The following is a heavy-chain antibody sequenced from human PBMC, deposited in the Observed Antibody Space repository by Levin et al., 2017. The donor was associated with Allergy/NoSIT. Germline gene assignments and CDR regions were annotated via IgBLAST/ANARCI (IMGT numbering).Heavy chain of an antibody. Sequence: PGASVKVSCKASGYTFTSYDINWVRQATGQGLEWMGWMNPNSGNTGYAQKFQGRVTMTRNTSISTAYMELSSLRSEDTAVYYCARASYYGSGSYRPPDYWGQGTLVTVSS. CDR3: ARASYYGSGSYRPPDY. D-gene: IGHD3-10*01. J-gene: IGHJ4*02. V-gene: IGHV1-8*01. CDR1: GYTFTSYD. CDR2: MNPNSGNT.